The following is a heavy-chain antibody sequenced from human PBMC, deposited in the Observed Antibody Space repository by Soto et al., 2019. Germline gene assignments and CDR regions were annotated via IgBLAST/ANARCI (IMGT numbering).Heavy chain of an antibody. CDR3: AREGSGYDFFDY. Sequence: LVKVSCKASGGTFSSYAISWVRQAPGQGLEWMGGIIPIFGTANYAQRFQGRVTITADESTSTAYMELSSLRSEDTAVYYCAREGSGYDFFDYWGQGTLVTVSS. V-gene: IGHV1-69*13. J-gene: IGHJ4*02. CDR2: IIPIFGTA. D-gene: IGHD5-12*01. CDR1: GGTFSSYA.